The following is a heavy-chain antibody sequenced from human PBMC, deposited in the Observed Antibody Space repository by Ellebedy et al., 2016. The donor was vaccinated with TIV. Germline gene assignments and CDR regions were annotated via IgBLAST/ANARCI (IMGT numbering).Heavy chain of an antibody. J-gene: IGHJ6*02. V-gene: IGHV3-23*01. D-gene: IGHD5-24*01. CDR1: GFTFSSHA. CDR3: AKPIGQMTQFQHAMDV. Sequence: GESLKISXAASGFTFSSHAMSWVRQAPGQGLEWVSAISATGLSKYYADSVKGRFTISRDNSKNTLYLQMNSLRAEDTAVYYCAKPIGQMTQFQHAMDVWGQGTTVTVSS. CDR2: ISATGLSK.